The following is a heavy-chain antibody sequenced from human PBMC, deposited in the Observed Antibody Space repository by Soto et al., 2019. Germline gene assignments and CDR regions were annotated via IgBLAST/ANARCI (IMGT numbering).Heavy chain of an antibody. V-gene: IGHV1-69*06. CDR1: GGTFSSYA. Sequence: SVKVSCKASGGTFSSYAISWVRQAPGQGLEWMGGIIPIFGTANYAQKFQGRVTITADKSTGTAYMELSSLRSEDTAVYYCARGPEYTIFGVVTPSNWFDPWGQGTLVTVSS. D-gene: IGHD3-3*01. CDR3: ARGPEYTIFGVVTPSNWFDP. CDR2: IIPIFGTA. J-gene: IGHJ5*02.